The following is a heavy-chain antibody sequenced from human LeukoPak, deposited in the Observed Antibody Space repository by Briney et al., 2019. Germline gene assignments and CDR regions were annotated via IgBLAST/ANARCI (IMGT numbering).Heavy chain of an antibody. Sequence: ASVKVSCKASGYTFTSYDINWVRQATGQGLEWMGWMNPNSGNTGYAQKFQGRVTITRNTSISTAYMELSSLRSEDTAVYYCAREAGDYYYDSSGYLDYWGQGTLVTVSS. J-gene: IGHJ4*02. D-gene: IGHD3-22*01. V-gene: IGHV1-8*03. CDR1: GYTFTSYD. CDR2: MNPNSGNT. CDR3: AREAGDYYYDSSGYLDY.